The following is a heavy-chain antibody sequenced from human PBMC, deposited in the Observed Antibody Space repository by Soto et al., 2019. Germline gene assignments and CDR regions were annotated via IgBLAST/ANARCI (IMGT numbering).Heavy chain of an antibody. Sequence: SETLSLTCGVYGGSFSGYYWSWIRQPPGKGLEWIGFISYSGTTHYSASLRSRVSISVDTSKNQFSLDLSSVTAADTAVYYCATMGTPVTGLYYFDYWGQGTLVTVSS. J-gene: IGHJ4*02. CDR3: ATMGTPVTGLYYFDY. V-gene: IGHV4-30-4*08. CDR2: ISYSGTT. D-gene: IGHD4-17*01. CDR1: GGSFSGYY.